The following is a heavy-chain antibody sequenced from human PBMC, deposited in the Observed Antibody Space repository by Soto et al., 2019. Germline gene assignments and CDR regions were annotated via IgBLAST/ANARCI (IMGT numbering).Heavy chain of an antibody. Sequence: GGSLRLSCAASGFTFSSYSMNWVRQAPGKGLEWVSSISSSSSYIYYADSVKGRFTISRDNAKNSLYLQMNSLRAEDTAVYYCARVRYCTNGVCYTFDYWGQGTLVTVSS. J-gene: IGHJ4*02. D-gene: IGHD2-8*01. CDR1: GFTFSSYS. CDR2: ISSSSSYI. CDR3: ARVRYCTNGVCYTFDY. V-gene: IGHV3-21*01.